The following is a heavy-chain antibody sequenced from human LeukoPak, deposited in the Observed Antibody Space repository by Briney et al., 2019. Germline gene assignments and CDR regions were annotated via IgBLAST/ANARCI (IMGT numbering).Heavy chain of an antibody. CDR2: ISSSSSYI. D-gene: IGHD6-13*01. CDR3: AREVYGIAAAVIRLRGWFDP. Sequence: GGSLRLSCAASGFTFSSYSMNWVRQAPGKGLEWVSSISSSSSYIYYADSVKGRFTISSDNAKNSLYLQMNSLRAEDTAVYYCAREVYGIAAAVIRLRGWFDPWGQGTLVTVSS. V-gene: IGHV3-21*01. CDR1: GFTFSSYS. J-gene: IGHJ5*02.